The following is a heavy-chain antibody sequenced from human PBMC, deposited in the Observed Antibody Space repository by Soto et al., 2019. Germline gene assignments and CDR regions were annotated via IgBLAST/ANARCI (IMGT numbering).Heavy chain of an antibody. D-gene: IGHD3-9*01. J-gene: IGHJ5*02. CDR3: ARGDVILTGYTTYNWFDP. Sequence: QVQLVQSGAEVKKPGASVKVSCKASGYTFTSYAMHWVRQAPGQRLEWMGWINAGNGNTKYSQKFQGRVTITRDTSASTAYMELSSLRSEDTAVYYCARGDVILTGYTTYNWFDPWGQGTLVTVSS. CDR1: GYTFTSYA. V-gene: IGHV1-3*01. CDR2: INAGNGNT.